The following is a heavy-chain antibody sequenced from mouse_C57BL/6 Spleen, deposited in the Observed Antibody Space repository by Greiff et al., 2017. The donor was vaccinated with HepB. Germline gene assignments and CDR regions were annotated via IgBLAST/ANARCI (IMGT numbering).Heavy chain of an antibody. J-gene: IGHJ4*01. V-gene: IGHV2-2*01. CDR1: GFSLTSYG. D-gene: IGHD2-4*01. CDR3: ARIYYDYLYYAMDY. Sequence: VKLMESGPGLVQPSQRLSITCTVSGFSLTSYGVHWVRQSPGKGLEWLGVIWSGGSTDYNAAFISRLSISKDNSKSQVFFKMNSLQADDTAIYYCARIYYDYLYYAMDYWGQGTSVTVSS. CDR2: IWSGGST.